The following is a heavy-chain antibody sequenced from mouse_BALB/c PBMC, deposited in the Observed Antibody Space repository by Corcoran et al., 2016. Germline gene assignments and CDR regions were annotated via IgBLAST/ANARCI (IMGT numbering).Heavy chain of an antibody. CDR2: IYWDDDK. CDR1: GFSLSTSGMG. D-gene: IGHD2-3*01. Sequence: QVTLKESGPGILQPSQTLSLTCSFSGFSLSTSGMGVSWIRQPSGKGLEWLAHIYWDDDKRYNPSLKSRLTISKDTSSNQVFLKITSVDTADTATYYCARRVDGPFAYWGQGTLVTVSA. V-gene: IGHV8-12*01. CDR3: ARRVDGPFAY. J-gene: IGHJ3*01.